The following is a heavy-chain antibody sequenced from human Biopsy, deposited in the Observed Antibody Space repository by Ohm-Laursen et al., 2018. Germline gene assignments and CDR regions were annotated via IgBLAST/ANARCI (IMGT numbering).Heavy chain of an antibody. J-gene: IGHJ4*02. CDR3: ARVGVGAPSIDYFDS. V-gene: IGHV4-59*07. Sequence: PSDTLSLTCSVSGDSISSFFWSWIRQPPGKGLEWIGYTYYSGSTNYNPSLKSRVTISVDRSKNHFSLELSSVTAADTAVYYCARVGVGAPSIDYFDSWGQGTLVTVSS. CDR1: GDSISSFF. CDR2: TYYSGST. D-gene: IGHD1-26*01.